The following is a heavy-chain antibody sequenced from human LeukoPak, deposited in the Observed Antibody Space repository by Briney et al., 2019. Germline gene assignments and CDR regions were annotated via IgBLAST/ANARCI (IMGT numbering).Heavy chain of an antibody. CDR2: ISVGSNYI. D-gene: IGHD3-22*01. J-gene: IGHJ4*02. Sequence: PGGSLRLSCAASGYTFSSYSINWVRQAPGKGLEWVSSISVGSNYIYYEDSVRGRFSISRDDARNSLYLQMDSLRGDDTAVYYCARLRRNSDRSSYYYYYDYWGQGTLVTVSS. CDR3: ARLRRNSDRSSYYYYYDY. CDR1: GYTFSSYS. V-gene: IGHV3-21*01.